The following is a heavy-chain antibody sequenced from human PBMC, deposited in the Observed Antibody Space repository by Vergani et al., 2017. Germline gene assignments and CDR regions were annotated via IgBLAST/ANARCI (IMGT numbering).Heavy chain of an antibody. CDR2: ISRSSSTI. Sequence: EVQLVESGGGLVQPGGSLRLSCAASGSTFSSYAMNWVRQAPGKGLEWVSYISRSSSTIYYADSVKGRFTISRDNAKNSLHLQMNNLRAEDTAVYYCAREYYDFWSGYYRPYYYYYYMDVWGKGTTVTVSS. CDR1: GSTFSSYA. J-gene: IGHJ6*03. V-gene: IGHV3-48*01. D-gene: IGHD3-3*01. CDR3: AREYYDFWSGYYRPYYYYYYMDV.